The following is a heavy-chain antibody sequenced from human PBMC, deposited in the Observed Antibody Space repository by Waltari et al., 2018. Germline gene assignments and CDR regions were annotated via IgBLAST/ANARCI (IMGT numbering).Heavy chain of an antibody. CDR3: ARGPDYSSSTSCYIRAFDI. V-gene: IGHV4-4*07. CDR1: GGSISSYY. Sequence: QVQLQESGPGLVKPSETLSLTCTVSGGSISSYYWSWIRQPAGKGLEWIGRIYTSGSTNYNPSLKSRVTMSVDTSKNQFSLKLSSVTAADTAVYYCARGPDYSSSTSCYIRAFDIWGQGTMVTVSS. CDR2: IYTSGST. D-gene: IGHD2-2*02. J-gene: IGHJ3*02.